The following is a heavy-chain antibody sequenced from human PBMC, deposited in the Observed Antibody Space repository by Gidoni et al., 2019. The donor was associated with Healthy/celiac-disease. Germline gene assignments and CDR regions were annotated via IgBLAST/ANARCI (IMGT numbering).Heavy chain of an antibody. V-gene: IGHV1-46*03. CDR1: GYTFTSYY. J-gene: IGHJ4*02. Sequence: QVQLVQSGAEVKKPGASVKVSCKASGYTFTSYYMHWVRQAPGQGLEWMGIINPSGGSTSYAQKFQGRVTMTRDTSTSTVYMELSSLRSEDTAVYYCASLGYSSSWPHHHFDYWGQGTLVTVSS. D-gene: IGHD6-13*01. CDR2: INPSGGST. CDR3: ASLGYSSSWPHHHFDY.